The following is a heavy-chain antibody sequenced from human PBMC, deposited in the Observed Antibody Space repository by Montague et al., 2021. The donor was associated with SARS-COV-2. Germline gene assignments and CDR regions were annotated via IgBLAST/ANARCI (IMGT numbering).Heavy chain of an antibody. V-gene: IGHV3-48*02. CDR1: GFTFSGYS. D-gene: IGHD2-2*01. Sequence: SLRLSCAASGFTFSGYSMNWVRQAPGKGLEWVSYISSSSYTIYYVDSVKGRFTISRDNAKNSLYLQMNSLRDEDTAVYSCARERGYCSSTSCYGDFYYGMDVWGQGTTVTVSS. CDR3: ARERGYCSSTSCYGDFYYGMDV. J-gene: IGHJ6*02. CDR2: ISSSSYTI.